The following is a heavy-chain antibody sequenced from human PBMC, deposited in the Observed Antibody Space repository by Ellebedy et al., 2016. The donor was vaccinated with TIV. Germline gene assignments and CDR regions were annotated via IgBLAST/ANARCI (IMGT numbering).Heavy chain of an antibody. V-gene: IGHV1-3*01. J-gene: IGHJ4*02. CDR3: ARAPMVRGVVPHFDY. CDR2: INAGNGNT. Sequence: ASVKVSXKASGYTFRTYAIHWVRQAPGQRLEWMAWINAGNGNTKYSPKFQDRVTITRDTSASIAYMDVSSLRSEDTAVYYCARAPMVRGVVPHFDYWGQGTLVTVSS. CDR1: GYTFRTYA. D-gene: IGHD3-10*01.